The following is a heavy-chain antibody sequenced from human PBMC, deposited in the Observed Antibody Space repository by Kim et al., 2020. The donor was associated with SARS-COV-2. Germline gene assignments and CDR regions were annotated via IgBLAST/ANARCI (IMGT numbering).Heavy chain of an antibody. CDR2: IKQDVNER. V-gene: IGHV3-7*01. D-gene: IGHD1-20*01. CDR3: VRVNFPAFDV. Sequence: GGSLRLSCAASGFPFSALWMSWVRQAPGKGLEWVANIKQDVNERHYGDSVRGRFTISRDNAKNSLYLQMNSLRVEDTAVYYCVRVNFPAFDVWGQGTMVT. CDR1: GFPFSALW. J-gene: IGHJ3*01.